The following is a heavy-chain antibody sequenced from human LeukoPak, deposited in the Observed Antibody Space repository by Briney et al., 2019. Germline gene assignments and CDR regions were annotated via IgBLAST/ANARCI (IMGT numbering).Heavy chain of an antibody. CDR2: ISAYNGNT. CDR1: GGTFSSYA. J-gene: IGHJ6*02. V-gene: IGHV1-18*01. CDR3: ARDYDPPGGYFDWSIEIYYYYGMDV. Sequence: ASVKVSCKASGGTFSSYAISWVRQAPGQGLEWMGWISAYNGNTNYAQKLQGRVTMTTDTSTSTAYMELRSLRSDDTAVYYCARDYDPPGGYFDWSIEIYYYYGMDVWGQGTTVTVSS. D-gene: IGHD3-9*01.